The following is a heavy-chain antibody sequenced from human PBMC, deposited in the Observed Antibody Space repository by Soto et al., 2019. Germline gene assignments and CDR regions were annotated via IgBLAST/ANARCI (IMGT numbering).Heavy chain of an antibody. D-gene: IGHD6-25*01. V-gene: IGHV3-23*01. CDR2: ITYTGGST. J-gene: IGHJ4*02. Sequence: EVQLLESGGGLVQPGGSLRLSCAASGFTFSSYAMSWVRQAPGKGLEWASAITYTGGSTYYADSVKGRFTISRDNSKNTLYLQMDSLRAEDTAVYYCAKAQRMVSIPPNIDYWGQGALVTVSS. CDR1: GFTFSSYA. CDR3: AKAQRMVSIPPNIDY.